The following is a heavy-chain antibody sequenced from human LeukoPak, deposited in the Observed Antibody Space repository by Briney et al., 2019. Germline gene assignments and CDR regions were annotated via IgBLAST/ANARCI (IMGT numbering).Heavy chain of an antibody. CDR1: GYTFTGYY. Sequence: ASVKVSCTASGYTFTGYYMHWVRQAPGQGLEWMGWINPNSGGTNYAQKFQGWVTMTRDTSISTAYMELSRLRSDHTAVYYCARDGGAVAGVEFDYWGQGTLVTVSS. CDR3: ARDGGAVAGVEFDY. D-gene: IGHD6-19*01. V-gene: IGHV1-2*04. J-gene: IGHJ4*02. CDR2: INPNSGGT.